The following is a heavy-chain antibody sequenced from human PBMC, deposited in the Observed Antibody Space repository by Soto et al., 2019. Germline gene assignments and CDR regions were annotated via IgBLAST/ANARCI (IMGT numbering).Heavy chain of an antibody. V-gene: IGHV4-30-2*01. J-gene: IGHJ4*02. Sequence: PSETLSLTCAVSGGSISSGGYSWSWIRQPPGKGLEWIGYIYHSGSTYYNPSLKSRVTISVDRSKHQFSLKLSSVTAADTAVYHWARGPSTDAYSDYWGQGTLVTVSS. CDR3: ARGPSTDAYSDY. CDR1: GGSISSGGYS. CDR2: IYHSGST.